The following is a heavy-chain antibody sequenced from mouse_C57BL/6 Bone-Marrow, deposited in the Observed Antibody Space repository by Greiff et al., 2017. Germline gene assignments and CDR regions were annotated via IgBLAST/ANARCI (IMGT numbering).Heavy chain of an antibody. CDR3: GYGNYVQFAY. D-gene: IGHD2-10*02. Sequence: VQLQQSGAELARPGASVKLSCKASGYTFTSYGISWVKQSTGQGLEWIGEIYPRSGNTYYNEKFKGQATLTADKSSSTAYMELRSLTSEDAAVYFCGYGNYVQFAYWGQGTLVTVSA. CDR1: GYTFTSYG. V-gene: IGHV1-81*01. J-gene: IGHJ3*01. CDR2: IYPRSGNT.